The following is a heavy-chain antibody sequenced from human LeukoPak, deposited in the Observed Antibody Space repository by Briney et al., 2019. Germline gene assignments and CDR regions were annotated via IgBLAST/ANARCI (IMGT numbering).Heavy chain of an antibody. J-gene: IGHJ6*04. CDR1: GGSISSYY. CDR3: ARDVAVAGHSNGFYYYGMDV. D-gene: IGHD6-19*01. Sequence: SETLSLTCTVSGGSISSYYWSWIRQPPGKGLGWIGYIYYSGSTNYNPSLKSRVTISVDTSKNQFSLKLSSVTAADTAVYYCARDVAVAGHSNGFYYYGMDVWGKGTTVTVSS. V-gene: IGHV4-59*01. CDR2: IYYSGST.